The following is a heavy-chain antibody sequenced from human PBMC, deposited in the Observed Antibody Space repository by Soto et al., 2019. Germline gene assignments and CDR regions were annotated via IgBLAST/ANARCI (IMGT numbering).Heavy chain of an antibody. CDR2: ISDTSKTI. D-gene: IGHD6-19*01. J-gene: IGHJ4*02. CDR1: GFTFRVYT. Sequence: HPGGSLRLSCAASGFTFRVYTMNWVRQTPGKGLEWVAYISDTSKTIAYAESVRGRFTISRDNAKNSLFLQMNSLRDEDTALYYGVRDKAVTGNFDYWGGGTLVTVSS. CDR3: VRDKAVTGNFDY. V-gene: IGHV3-48*02.